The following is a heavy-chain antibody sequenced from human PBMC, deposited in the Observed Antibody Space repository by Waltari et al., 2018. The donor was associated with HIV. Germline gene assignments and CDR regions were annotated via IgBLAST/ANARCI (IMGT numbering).Heavy chain of an antibody. J-gene: IGHJ4*02. CDR2: INTDGKTK. D-gene: IGHD6-19*01. CDR3: ARECLRVCFSSGWEEVAH. Sequence: EVQLVESGGGLVQPGGSLRLSCEASGFTFSSYWMHWVRQGPGKGLEWVARINTDGKTKTYADSVKGRFTISRDNANNTLYLEMNSLRPEDTGIYYCARECLRVCFSSGWEEVAHWGQGTLVTVSS. V-gene: IGHV3-74*01. CDR1: GFTFSSYW.